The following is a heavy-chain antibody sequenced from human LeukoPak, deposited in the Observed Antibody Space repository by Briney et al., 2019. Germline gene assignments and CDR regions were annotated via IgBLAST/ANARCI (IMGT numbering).Heavy chain of an antibody. J-gene: IGHJ3*02. CDR3: ARHRAEMATITDDTFDM. CDR2: FYTSGNT. V-gene: IGHV4-4*09. CDR1: GTSITPYS. Sequence: PSETLSLTCSVSGTSITPYSWSWIQQPPGRGLEWIGYFYTSGNTHQNPSLKSRVTMSIDASKNQFSLRLSSMTAADTAVYYCARHRAEMATITDDTFDMWGQGTMVTVSS. D-gene: IGHD5-24*01.